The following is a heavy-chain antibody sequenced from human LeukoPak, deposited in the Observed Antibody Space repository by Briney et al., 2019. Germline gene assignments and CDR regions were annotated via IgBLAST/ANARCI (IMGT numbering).Heavy chain of an antibody. J-gene: IGHJ4*02. D-gene: IGHD2-2*01. CDR2: ISGSGDYT. CDR3: AKGSEYCSRTTCYPNDY. Sequence: GGSLRLSCAASGFTFSSQAMSWVRQAPGKGLEWVSAISGSGDYTYYIDSVKGRFTISRDNSKNTLSLQMNSLRAEDTALYYCAKGSEYCSRTTCYPNDYWGQGILVTVSS. V-gene: IGHV3-23*01. CDR1: GFTFSSQA.